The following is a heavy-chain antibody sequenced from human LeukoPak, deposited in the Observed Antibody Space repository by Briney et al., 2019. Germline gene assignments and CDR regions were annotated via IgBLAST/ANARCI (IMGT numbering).Heavy chain of an antibody. J-gene: IGHJ4*02. CDR2: VSFDGRTK. Sequence: GRSLRLSCAASGFTFGSYGMHWVRQAPGKGLEWVAVVSFDGRTKYYAGSVKGRFTISRDNSQNTLYLQMNSLRAEDTAVYYCARDRGSFLIDYWGQGTLVTVSS. CDR3: ARDRGSFLIDY. V-gene: IGHV3-30*03. CDR1: GFTFGSYG. D-gene: IGHD1-26*01.